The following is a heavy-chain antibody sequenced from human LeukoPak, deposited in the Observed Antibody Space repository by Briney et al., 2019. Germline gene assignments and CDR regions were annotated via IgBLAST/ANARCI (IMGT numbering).Heavy chain of an antibody. CDR2: IRYDGSNK. CDR1: VFSFVIYV. Sequence: GGARRLSGVQPVFSFVIYVLHWVPQALGGGRGWVAFIRYDGSNKYYADSVKGRFTISRDNSKNTVYLQMNSLRAEDTAVYYCASHGILTEGWFDTWGQGTLVTVSS. V-gene: IGHV3-30*02. J-gene: IGHJ5*02. CDR3: ASHGILTEGWFDT. D-gene: IGHD3-9*01.